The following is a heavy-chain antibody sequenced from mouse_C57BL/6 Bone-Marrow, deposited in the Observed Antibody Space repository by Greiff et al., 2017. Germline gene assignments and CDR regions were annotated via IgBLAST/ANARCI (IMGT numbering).Heavy chain of an antibody. CDR1: GFSFNTYA. CDR2: IRSKSNNYAT. D-gene: IGHD4-1*01. Sequence: EVKLMESGGGLVQPKGSLKLSCAASGFSFNTYAMNWVRQAPGKGLEWVARIRSKSNNYATYYAESVKDRFTISRDDSESMLYLQMNNLKTEDTAMYYCVRHETGDYWGQGTTLTVSA. CDR3: VRHETGDY. V-gene: IGHV10-1*01. J-gene: IGHJ2*01.